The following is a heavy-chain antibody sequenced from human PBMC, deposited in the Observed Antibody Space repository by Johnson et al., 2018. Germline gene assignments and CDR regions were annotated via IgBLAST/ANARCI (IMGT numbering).Heavy chain of an antibody. CDR1: GFTFNTHW. CDR2: ISPDERST. Sequence: VQLQESGGGLVLXGGSXRLXCEVSGFTFNTHWMNWVRQAPGKGLVWVSRISPDERSTSYADSVKDRFIISRDSSRDTLYLQRNSRRAEDTAVYYCAKDPHDSSWYRYFQHWGQGTLVTVSS. V-gene: IGHV3-74*01. CDR3: AKDPHDSSWYRYFQH. J-gene: IGHJ1*01. D-gene: IGHD6-13*01.